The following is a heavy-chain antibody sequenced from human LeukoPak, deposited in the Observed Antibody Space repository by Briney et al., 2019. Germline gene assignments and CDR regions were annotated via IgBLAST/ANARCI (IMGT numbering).Heavy chain of an antibody. CDR3: ITQLRWEHRGGGDS. J-gene: IGHJ4*02. CDR2: IKSKTDGGTT. Sequence: GSLRLSCAASGFTFSNAWMSWVRQAPGKGLEWVGRIKSKTDGGTTDYAAPVKGRFTISRDDSKSTLYMEMNSLKTEDTAVYYCITQLRWEHRGGGDSWGQGTLVTVSS. CDR1: GFTFSNAW. V-gene: IGHV3-15*01. D-gene: IGHD1-26*01.